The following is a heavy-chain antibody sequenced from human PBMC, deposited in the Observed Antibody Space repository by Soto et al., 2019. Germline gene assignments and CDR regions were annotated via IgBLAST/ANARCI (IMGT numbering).Heavy chain of an antibody. CDR3: ARAQRDFWSGDIWWFDP. D-gene: IGHD3-3*01. Sequence: SETLSLTCTVSGGSISSYYWSWIRQPPGKGLEWIGYIYYSGSTNYNPSLKSRVTISVDTSKNQFSLKLSSVTAADTAVYYCARAQRDFWSGDIWWFDPWGQGTLVTVSS. CDR1: GGSISSYY. V-gene: IGHV4-59*01. CDR2: IYYSGST. J-gene: IGHJ5*02.